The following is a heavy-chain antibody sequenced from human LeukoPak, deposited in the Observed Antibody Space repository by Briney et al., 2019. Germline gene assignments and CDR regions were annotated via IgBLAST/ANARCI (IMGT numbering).Heavy chain of an antibody. CDR1: GYTFIGYY. CDR2: INPNSGGT. Sequence: ASVKVSCKASGYTFIGYYMHWVRQAPGQGLEWMGWINPNSGGTNYAQKFQGRVTMTRDTSISTAYMELSRLRSDDTAVYYCARAGTYYYDSSGYPTLYYYYYMDVWGKGTTVTVSS. V-gene: IGHV1-2*02. J-gene: IGHJ6*03. CDR3: ARAGTYYYDSSGYPTLYYYYYMDV. D-gene: IGHD3-22*01.